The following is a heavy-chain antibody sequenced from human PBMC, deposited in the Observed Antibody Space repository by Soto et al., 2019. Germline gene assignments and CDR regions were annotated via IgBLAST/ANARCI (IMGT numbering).Heavy chain of an antibody. CDR1: GDSISGGASF. CDR3: AKLSCTSSTCYFPGWFDP. Sequence: SETLSLTCTVSGDSISGGASFWSWIRQPPGKGLEWIANVYYSGSSYYNPSLKSRLTISVDTTKNQFSLQLKSMTAADTAVYYCAKLSCTSSTCYFPGWFDPWGQGTLVTV. CDR2: VYYSGSS. J-gene: IGHJ5*02. D-gene: IGHD2-2*01. V-gene: IGHV4-31*03.